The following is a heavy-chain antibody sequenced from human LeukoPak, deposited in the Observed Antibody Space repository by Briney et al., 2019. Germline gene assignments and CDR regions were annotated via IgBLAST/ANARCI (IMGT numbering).Heavy chain of an antibody. CDR2: ISWNSGSI. CDR1: GFTFDDYA. Sequence: PGGSLRLSCAASGFTFDDYAMHWVRQAPGKGLEWVSGISWNSGSIGYADSVKGRFTISRDNAKNSLYLQMNSLRAEDTAVYYCARVGSSGWHAFDYWGQGTLVTVSS. J-gene: IGHJ4*02. D-gene: IGHD6-19*01. V-gene: IGHV3-9*01. CDR3: ARVGSSGWHAFDY.